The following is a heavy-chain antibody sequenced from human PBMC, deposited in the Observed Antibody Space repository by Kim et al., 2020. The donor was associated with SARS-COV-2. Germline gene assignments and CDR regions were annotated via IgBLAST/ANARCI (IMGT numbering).Heavy chain of an antibody. CDR1: GFTFSSYA. Sequence: GGSLRLSCAASGFTFSSYAMHWVRQAPGKGLEWVAVISYDGSNKYYADSVKGRFTISRDNSKNTLYLQMNSLRAEDTAVYYCASPDMHPFTSSYVKHAFDIWGQGTIVTVSS. V-gene: IGHV3-30-3*01. CDR3: ASPDMHPFTSSYVKHAFDI. D-gene: IGHD2-2*01. J-gene: IGHJ3*02. CDR2: ISYDGSNK.